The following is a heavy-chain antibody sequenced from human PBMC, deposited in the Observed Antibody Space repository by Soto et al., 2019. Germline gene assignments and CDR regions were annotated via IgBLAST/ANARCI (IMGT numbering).Heavy chain of an antibody. J-gene: IGHJ6*02. CDR1: GGSFSDYS. V-gene: IGHV4-34*01. CDR3: ARVSGIYYYGMDV. CDR2: INHSGST. Sequence: SETLSLTYAVYGGSFSDYSWTWFRQPPGKGLEWIGEINHSGSTNYNPSLKSRVNISVDTSKNQLSLKLSSVTAADTAVYYCARVSGIYYYGMDVWGQGTTVT. D-gene: IGHD3-10*01.